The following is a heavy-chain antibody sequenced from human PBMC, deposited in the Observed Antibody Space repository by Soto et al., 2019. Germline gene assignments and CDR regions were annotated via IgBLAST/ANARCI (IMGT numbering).Heavy chain of an antibody. D-gene: IGHD3-10*01. Sequence: QPQLQESGPGLVKPSETLSLTCTVSGGSISSSRYYWGWIRQPPGKGLEWIGSIYYSGSTYYNPSIKSRVTISVDTSKNQFSLKLSSVTAADTAVYHCARHPDVARGGFDPWGEGTLVTVSS. CDR1: GGSISSSRYY. J-gene: IGHJ5*02. CDR2: IYYSGST. CDR3: ARHPDVARGGFDP. V-gene: IGHV4-39*01.